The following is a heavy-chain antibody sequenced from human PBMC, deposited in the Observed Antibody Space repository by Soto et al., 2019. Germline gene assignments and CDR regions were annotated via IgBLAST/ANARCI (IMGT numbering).Heavy chain of an antibody. J-gene: IGHJ4*02. Sequence: GGSLRLSCAASGFTLSSYGMHWVRQAPGKGLEWVAVISYDGSNKYYADSVKGRFTISRDNSKNTLYLQTNSLRAEDTAVYYCAKDRYGDNYCFDYWGQGTLVTVSS. CDR2: ISYDGSNK. CDR1: GFTLSSYG. CDR3: AKDRYGDNYCFDY. D-gene: IGHD4-17*01. V-gene: IGHV3-30*18.